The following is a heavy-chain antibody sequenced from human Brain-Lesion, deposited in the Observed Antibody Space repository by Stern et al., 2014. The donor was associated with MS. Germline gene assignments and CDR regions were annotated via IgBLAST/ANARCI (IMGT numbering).Heavy chain of an antibody. CDR2: AWNDGSAA. J-gene: IGHJ4*02. CDR3: ARGHIPYAYNYLFDY. Sequence: VQLAESGGGVVQPGTSLRLSCAASGFTFSSYGMHWVRQAPGKGLESVALAWNDGSAAYYTNSVKGRFTISRDNSKNTLSLQMNSLTAEDTAVYYCARGHIPYAYNYLFDYWGQGTLVTVSS. CDR1: GFTFSSYG. D-gene: IGHD5-24*01. V-gene: IGHV3-33*01.